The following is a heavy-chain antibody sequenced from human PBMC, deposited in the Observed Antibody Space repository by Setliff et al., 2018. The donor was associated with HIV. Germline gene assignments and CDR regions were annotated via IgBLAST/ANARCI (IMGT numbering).Heavy chain of an antibody. Sequence: SETLSLTCTVSRDSINGHRWSWIRQPPGKGLEWTGSIHYSGITHYNPSLKSRLTMSVDTSKNQVSLKLTSVTAADTAVYYCARYKCINFACVGFDIWGQGTVVTVSS. CDR3: ARYKCINFACVGFDI. V-gene: IGHV4-59*11. J-gene: IGHJ3*02. CDR1: RDSINGHR. CDR2: IHYSGIT. D-gene: IGHD3-9*01.